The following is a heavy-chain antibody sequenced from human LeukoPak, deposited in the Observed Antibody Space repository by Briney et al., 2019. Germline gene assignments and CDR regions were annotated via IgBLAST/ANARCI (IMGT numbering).Heavy chain of an antibody. Sequence: ASVKVSCKASGGTFSSYAISWVRQAPGQGLEWMGWISAYNGNTNYAQKLQGRVTMTTDTSTSTAYMELRSLRSDDTAVYYCARAGYYDILGKSDYWGQGTLVTVSS. CDR2: ISAYNGNT. CDR3: ARAGYYDILGKSDY. CDR1: GGTFSSYA. J-gene: IGHJ4*02. V-gene: IGHV1-18*01. D-gene: IGHD3-9*01.